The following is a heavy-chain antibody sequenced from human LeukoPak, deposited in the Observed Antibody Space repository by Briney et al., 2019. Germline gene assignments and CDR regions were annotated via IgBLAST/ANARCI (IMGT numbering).Heavy chain of an antibody. Sequence: GGSLRLSCAASGFTFSSYAMHWVRQAPGKGLEWVAVISYDGSNKYYADSVKGRFTISRDNSKNTLYLQMNSLRAEDTAVYYCARDDYYYGSGNHKAPYNWFDPWGQGTLVTVSS. J-gene: IGHJ5*02. CDR3: ARDDYYYGSGNHKAPYNWFDP. V-gene: IGHV3-30-3*01. CDR1: GFTFSSYA. CDR2: ISYDGSNK. D-gene: IGHD3-10*01.